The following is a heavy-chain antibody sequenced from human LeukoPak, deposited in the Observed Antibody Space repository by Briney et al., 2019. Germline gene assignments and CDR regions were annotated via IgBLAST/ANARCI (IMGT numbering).Heavy chain of an antibody. CDR1: GFTFSSYW. CDR2: IKQDGSEK. CDR3: ARGSLDYSIYGTIFA. V-gene: IGHV3-7*01. J-gene: IGHJ4*02. Sequence: PGGSLRLSCAASGFTFSSYWMSWVRQAPGRGLEWVANIKQDGSEKYYVDSVKGRFTISRDNAKNSLYLQMNSLRAEDTAVYYCARGSLDYSIYGTIFAWGQGTLATVSS. D-gene: IGHD4-11*01.